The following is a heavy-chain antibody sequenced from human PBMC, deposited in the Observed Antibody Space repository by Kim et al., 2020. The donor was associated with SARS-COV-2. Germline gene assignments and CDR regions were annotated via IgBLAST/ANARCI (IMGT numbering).Heavy chain of an antibody. J-gene: IGHJ4*02. V-gene: IGHV4-59*13. CDR3: ARAAIAAAGIFDY. Sequence: SETLSLTCTVSGGSISSYYWSWIRQPPGKGLEWIGYIYYSGSTNYNPSLKSRVTISVDTSKNQFSLKLSSVTAADTAVYYCARAAIAAAGIFDYWGQGTLVTVSS. CDR1: GGSISSYY. CDR2: IYYSGST. D-gene: IGHD6-13*01.